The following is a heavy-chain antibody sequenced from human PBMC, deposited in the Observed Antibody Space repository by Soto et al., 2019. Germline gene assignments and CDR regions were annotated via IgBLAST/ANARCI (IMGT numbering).Heavy chain of an antibody. J-gene: IGHJ6*02. V-gene: IGHV4-4*02. CDR3: AKKVPAALRLYYFFGLDV. Sequence: PSETLSLTCAVSGASISSDNRWTWVRQPPGEGLEWIGEISQSGTTKYNPSLASRDTISVDKSKNQFSLRLTSMTAADTAVYYCAKKVPAALRLYYFFGLDVWGQGTTVTVSS. D-gene: IGHD2-15*01. CDR2: ISQSGTT. CDR1: GASISSDNR.